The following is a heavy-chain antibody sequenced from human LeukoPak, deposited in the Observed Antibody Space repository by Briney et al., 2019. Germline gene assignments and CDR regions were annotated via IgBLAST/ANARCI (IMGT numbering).Heavy chain of an antibody. J-gene: IGHJ4*02. CDR2: IWYDGSNK. CDR3: ARWVPVAGTDY. D-gene: IGHD6-19*01. V-gene: IGHV3-33*08. Sequence: GGSLRLSCAASGFTFSSYAMSWVRQAPGKGLEWVAVIWYDGSNKYYADSVKGRFTISRDNSKNTLYLQMNSLRAEDTAVYYCARWVPVAGTDYWGQGTLVTVSS. CDR1: GFTFSSYA.